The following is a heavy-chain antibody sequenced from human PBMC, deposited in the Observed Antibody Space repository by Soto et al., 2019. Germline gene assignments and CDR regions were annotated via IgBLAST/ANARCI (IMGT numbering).Heavy chain of an antibody. J-gene: IGHJ4*02. V-gene: IGHV3-33*01. CDR1: GFTFINYG. Sequence: GGPLRLSYAAFGFTFINYGMHWVLQAPGKGLEWVAVIWYDGSNKYYADSVKGRFTISRDNSKNTLYLQMNSLRAEDTAVYYCARDLPTAPDIAVAGGFDYWGQGTLVTVSS. CDR2: IWYDGSNK. D-gene: IGHD6-19*01. CDR3: ARDLPTAPDIAVAGGFDY.